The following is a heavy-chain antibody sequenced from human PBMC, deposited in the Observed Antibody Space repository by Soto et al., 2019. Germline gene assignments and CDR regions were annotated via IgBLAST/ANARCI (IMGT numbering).Heavy chain of an antibody. V-gene: IGHV4-4*07. J-gene: IGHJ3*02. Sequence: QVQLQVSGPGLVKPAETLSLTSTVSGGRITSYSWSWIRQSAEKGLEWIGRIYNSGSTNYSTSLKSRVTRSGDTSKNDFSLKFFAVPAADTAVYYCAKIRGSGRYEVLDIWGRGTMVTVSS. D-gene: IGHD3-10*01. CDR2: IYNSGST. CDR1: GGRITSYS. CDR3: AKIRGSGRYEVLDI.